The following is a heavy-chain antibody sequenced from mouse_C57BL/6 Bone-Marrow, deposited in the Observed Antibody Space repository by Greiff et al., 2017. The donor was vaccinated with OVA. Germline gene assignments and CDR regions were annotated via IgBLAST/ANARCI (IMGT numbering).Heavy chain of an antibody. Sequence: VQLKESGGGLVQPGGSLSLSCAASGFTFTDYYMSWVRQPPGKALEWLGVISNKANGYSTEYSASVKGRFTISRANSPSILYLQMNSMRAEDSATYYCERYKGYGWSFAYGGQGTLVPVSA. CDR3: ERYKGYGWSFAY. D-gene: IGHD2-10*02. CDR1: GFTFTDYY. J-gene: IGHJ3*01. V-gene: IGHV7-3*01. CDR2: ISNKANGYST.